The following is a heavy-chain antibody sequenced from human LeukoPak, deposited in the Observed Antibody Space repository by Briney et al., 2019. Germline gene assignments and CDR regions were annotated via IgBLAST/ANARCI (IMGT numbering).Heavy chain of an antibody. CDR3: ARGDYCSSTSCFNWFDP. J-gene: IGHJ5*02. CDR1: GYTFTSYY. V-gene: IGHV1-18*04. Sequence: GASVKVSCKASGYTFTSYYMHWVRQAPGQGLEWMGWISAYNGNTNYAQKLQGRVTMTTDTSTSTAYMELRSLRSDDTAVYYCARGDYCSSTSCFNWFDPWGQGTLVTVSS. D-gene: IGHD2-2*01. CDR2: ISAYNGNT.